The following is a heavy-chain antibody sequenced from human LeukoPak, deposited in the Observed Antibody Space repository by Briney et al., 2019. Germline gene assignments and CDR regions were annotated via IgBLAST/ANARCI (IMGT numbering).Heavy chain of an antibody. J-gene: IGHJ4*02. CDR3: ARALLKDSSSWWGGY. CDR1: GGTFSSYA. Sequence: ASVKVSCKASGGTFSSYAISWVRQAPGQGLEWMGWISAYNGNTNYAQKLQGRVTMTTDTSTSTAYMELRSLRSDDTAVYYCARALLKDSSSWWGGYWGQGTLVTVSS. CDR2: ISAYNGNT. V-gene: IGHV1-18*01. D-gene: IGHD6-13*01.